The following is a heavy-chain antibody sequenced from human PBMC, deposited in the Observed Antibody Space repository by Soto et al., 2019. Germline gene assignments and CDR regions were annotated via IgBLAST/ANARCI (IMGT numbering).Heavy chain of an antibody. J-gene: IGHJ4*02. CDR1: GFTFRSHR. Sequence: EVQLVESGGGLVQPGGSLRVSCAASGFTFRSHRIHWVRQAPGKGLELVSRIDSAGGGTSYADSVKGRFTISTDNAENTVYLHMNGLRVEDTAVYYCATVFDVWGQGTLVTVSS. V-gene: IGHV3-74*01. D-gene: IGHD4-17*01. CDR2: IDSAGGGT. CDR3: ATVFDV.